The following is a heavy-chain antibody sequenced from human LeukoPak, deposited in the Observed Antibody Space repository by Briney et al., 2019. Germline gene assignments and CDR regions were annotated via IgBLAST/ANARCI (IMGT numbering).Heavy chain of an antibody. CDR3: ASRPITNDCFDP. CDR1: GGTFSSYA. J-gene: IGHJ5*02. D-gene: IGHD2-21*01. Sequence: GASVKVSCKASGGTFSSYAISWVRQAPGQGLEWMGGIIPIFGTANYAQKFQGRVTITADKSTSTAYMELSSLRSEDTAVYYCASRPITNDCFDPWGQGTLVTVSS. V-gene: IGHV1-69*06. CDR2: IIPIFGTA.